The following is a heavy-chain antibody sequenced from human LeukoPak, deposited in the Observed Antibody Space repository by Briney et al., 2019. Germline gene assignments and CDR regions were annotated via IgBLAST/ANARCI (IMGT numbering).Heavy chain of an antibody. J-gene: IGHJ5*02. CDR2: IYYSGST. CDR1: GGSISSGGYY. Sequence: SETLSLTCTVSGGSISSGGYYWSWIRQPPGKGLEWIGYIYYSGSTYYNPSLKSRVTISVDTSKSQFSLKLSSVTAADTAVYYCASVRFLELLLYWFDPWGQGTLVTVSS. CDR3: ASVRFLELLLYWFDP. D-gene: IGHD3-3*01. V-gene: IGHV4-31*03.